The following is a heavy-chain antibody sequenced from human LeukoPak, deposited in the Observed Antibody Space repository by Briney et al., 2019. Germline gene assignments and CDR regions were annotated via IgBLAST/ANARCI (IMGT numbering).Heavy chain of an antibody. CDR2: FSASGNS. Sequence: SETLSLTCTVSGDSISSDDYYWSWIRQPAGKGLEWIGRFSASGNSNYNPSLKSRLTISVDRSKNQFSLKLTSVTAADTAVYYCARDVITMTSNWFDPWGQGTLVTVSS. CDR3: ARDVITMTSNWFDP. D-gene: IGHD3-22*01. J-gene: IGHJ5*02. CDR1: GDSISSDDYY. V-gene: IGHV4-61*02.